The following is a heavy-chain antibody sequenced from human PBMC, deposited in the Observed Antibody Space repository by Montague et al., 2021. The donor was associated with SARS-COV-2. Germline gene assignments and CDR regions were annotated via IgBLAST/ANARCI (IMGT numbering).Heavy chain of an antibody. CDR2: ISSSSSYI. CDR1: GFPFSSYS. V-gene: IGHV3-21*01. J-gene: IGHJ3*02. Sequence: SLRLSWAASGFPFSSYSMNWVRQAPGKGLEWVSSISSSSSYIYYADSVKGRFTISRDNAKNSLYLQMNSLRAEDTAVYYCARSHELWFGENPQGPGAFDIWGQGTMVTVSS. D-gene: IGHD3-10*01. CDR3: ARSHELWFGENPQGPGAFDI.